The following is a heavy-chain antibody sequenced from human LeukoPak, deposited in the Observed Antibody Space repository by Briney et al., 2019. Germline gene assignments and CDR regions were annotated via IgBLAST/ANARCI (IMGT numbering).Heavy chain of an antibody. CDR3: ARDLVVL. D-gene: IGHD2-15*01. J-gene: IGHJ3*01. V-gene: IGHV3-30-3*01. Sequence: GGSLRLSCAASGFTFSNYWMSWVRQAPGKGLEWVAVISYDGSNKYYADSVKGRFTISRDNSKNTLYLQMNSLRAEDTAVYYCARDLVVLWGQGTMVTVSS. CDR1: GFTFSNYW. CDR2: ISYDGSNK.